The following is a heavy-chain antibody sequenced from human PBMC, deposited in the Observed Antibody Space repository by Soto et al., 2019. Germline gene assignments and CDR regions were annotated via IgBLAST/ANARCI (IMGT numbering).Heavy chain of an antibody. CDR3: ARAPTGTSDPQHFYY. CDR2: IYPGDSDT. V-gene: IGHV5-51*01. D-gene: IGHD1-7*01. J-gene: IGHJ4*02. Sequence: ESLTIACTCSGYSFTNNWIGWVRQTPGEGLEWTGIIYPGDSDTRYSPSFRGQVTISTDNSVSTAYLHWSTLRASDSAMYYCARAPTGTSDPQHFYYWGQGTPVTVSS. CDR1: GYSFTNNW.